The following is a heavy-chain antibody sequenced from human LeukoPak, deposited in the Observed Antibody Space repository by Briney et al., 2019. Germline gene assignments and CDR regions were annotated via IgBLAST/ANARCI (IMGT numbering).Heavy chain of an antibody. Sequence: GRSLRLSCAASGFTFSSYGMHWVRQAPGKGLEWVAVIWYDGSNKYYADSVKGRFTISRDNSKNTLYLQMNSLRAEDTAVYYCARHYYDSSGYPNYFDYWGQGTLVTVSS. J-gene: IGHJ4*02. V-gene: IGHV3-33*01. CDR3: ARHYYDSSGYPNYFDY. CDR1: GFTFSSYG. D-gene: IGHD3-22*01. CDR2: IWYDGSNK.